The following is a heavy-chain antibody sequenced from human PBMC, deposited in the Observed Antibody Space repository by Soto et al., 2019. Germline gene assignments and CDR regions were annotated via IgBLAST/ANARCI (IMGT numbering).Heavy chain of an antibody. D-gene: IGHD3-3*01. Sequence: GASVKVSCKASGGTFSSYAISWVRQAPGQGLEWMGGIIPIFGTANYAQKFQGRVTITADESTSTAYMELSSLRSEDTAVYYCASLPFTIFGVVMVADHYGMDVWGQGTTVTVSS. CDR1: GGTFSSYA. CDR2: IIPIFGTA. V-gene: IGHV1-69*13. CDR3: ASLPFTIFGVVMVADHYGMDV. J-gene: IGHJ6*02.